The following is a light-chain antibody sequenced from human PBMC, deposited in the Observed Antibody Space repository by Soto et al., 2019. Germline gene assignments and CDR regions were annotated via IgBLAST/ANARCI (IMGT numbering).Light chain of an antibody. CDR3: QQYATSPTT. CDR1: QSFSSSY. J-gene: IGKJ1*01. CDR2: GAS. V-gene: IGKV3-20*01. Sequence: EVVLTQSPCTLSLSPGERSNISCISSQSFSSSYLAWYQHKPGQAPRFLIYGASTRATGIPDRFSGSGSGTDFTLTISRLEPEDFAVYYCQQYATSPTTFGQGTKVDIK.